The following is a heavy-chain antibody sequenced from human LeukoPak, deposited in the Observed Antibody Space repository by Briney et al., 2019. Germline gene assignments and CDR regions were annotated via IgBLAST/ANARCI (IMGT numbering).Heavy chain of an antibody. CDR3: ARHSDSSGYYFDY. Sequence: SETLSLTCTVSGGSISSSGYYWGWIRQPPGKGLEWIGSIYYSGSTYYNPSLKSRVTISVDTSKNQFSLKLSTVTAADTAVYYCARHSDSSGYYFDYWGQGTLVTVSS. J-gene: IGHJ4*02. D-gene: IGHD3-22*01. CDR2: IYYSGST. V-gene: IGHV4-39*01. CDR1: GGSISSSGYY.